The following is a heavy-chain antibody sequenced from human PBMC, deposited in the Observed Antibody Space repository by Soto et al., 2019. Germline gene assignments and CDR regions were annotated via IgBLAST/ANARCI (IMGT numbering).Heavy chain of an antibody. D-gene: IGHD3-9*01. J-gene: IGHJ5*02. CDR1: GGSISIGGYY. Sequence: SGTLSLTFTVSGGSISIGGYYWSWIRQHPGKGLEWIGYIYYSGSTYYNPSLKSRVTISVDTSKNQFSLKLSSVTAADTAVYYCARVPTLYYDILTGYSNWFDPWGQGTLVTVSS. CDR3: ARVPTLYYDILTGYSNWFDP. V-gene: IGHV4-31*03. CDR2: IYYSGST.